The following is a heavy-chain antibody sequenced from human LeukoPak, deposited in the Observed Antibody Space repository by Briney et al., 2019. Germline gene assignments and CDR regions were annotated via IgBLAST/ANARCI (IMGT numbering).Heavy chain of an antibody. CDR1: GGTFSSYA. D-gene: IGHD1-26*01. Sequence: SVTVSCKTSGGTFSSYAISWIRQAPGQGLEWMGGIIPIFGTANYAQKFQGRVTITTDQSTSTAYMELSSLRSEDTAVYYCARQNSGSSTLHFDIWGQGTMVTVSS. CDR2: IIPIFGTA. V-gene: IGHV1-69*05. CDR3: ARQNSGSSTLHFDI. J-gene: IGHJ3*02.